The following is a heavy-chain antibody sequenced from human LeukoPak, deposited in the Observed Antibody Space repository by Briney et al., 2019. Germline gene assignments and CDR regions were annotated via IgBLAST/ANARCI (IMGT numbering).Heavy chain of an antibody. CDR1: GYTFTSYD. J-gene: IGHJ6*03. V-gene: IGHV1-8*01. CDR2: MNPNSGNT. Sequence: GASVKVSCKASGYTFTSYDINWVRQATGQGLEWMGWMNPNSGNTGYAQKFQGRVTITRNTSISTAYMELSSLRSEDTAVYYCARGPGVSLPRYYYTDVWGKGTTVTVSS. CDR3: ARGPGVSLPRYYYTDV. D-gene: IGHD6-13*01.